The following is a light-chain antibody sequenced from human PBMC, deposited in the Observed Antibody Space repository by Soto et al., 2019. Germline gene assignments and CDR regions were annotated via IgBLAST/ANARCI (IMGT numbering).Light chain of an antibody. CDR3: QSYDSTLSGYV. CDR1: SSNIGAGYD. J-gene: IGLJ1*01. CDR2: ANS. V-gene: IGLV1-40*01. Sequence: VLTQPPSVSGAPGQRVTISCTGSSSNIGAGYDVHWYQQLPGTAPKLLIYANSNRPSGVPDRFSGSKSGTSASLAITGLQAEDEADYYCQSYDSTLSGYVFGTGTKVTVL.